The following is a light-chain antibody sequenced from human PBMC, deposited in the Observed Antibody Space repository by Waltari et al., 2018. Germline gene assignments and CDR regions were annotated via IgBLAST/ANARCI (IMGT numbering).Light chain of an antibody. J-gene: IGLJ2*01. CDR1: SSNIGTNY. CDR3: GTWDSSLSAVV. Sequence: QSVLTQPPSVAAAPGRKVTISSSGRSSNIGTNYVPWYQQLPGTAPKLLIYDNNKGPSGIPDRFSGSKSGTSATLGITGLQTGDEADYYCGTWDSSLSAVVFGGGTKLTVL. V-gene: IGLV1-51*01. CDR2: DNN.